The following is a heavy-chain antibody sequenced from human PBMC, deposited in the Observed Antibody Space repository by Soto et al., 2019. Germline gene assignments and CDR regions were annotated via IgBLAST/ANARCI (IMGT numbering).Heavy chain of an antibody. J-gene: IGHJ5*02. CDR2: LIPLFGSA. Sequence: QVQLVQSGAEVKKPGSSVKVSCRSSGGTFNNFAISWLRQAPGQGFEWMGGLIPLFGSAHYAQKFQGRVTITAHESTGMAYMELSSLTSEDTAVYYCARRYNTAATPVLATDWFDPWGQGTLVTVSS. V-gene: IGHV1-69*01. CDR1: GGTFNNFA. CDR3: ARRYNTAATPVLATDWFDP. D-gene: IGHD1-1*01.